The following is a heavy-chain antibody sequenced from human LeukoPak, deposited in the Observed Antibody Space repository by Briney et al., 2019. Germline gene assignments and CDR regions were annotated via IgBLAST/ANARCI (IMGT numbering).Heavy chain of an antibody. Sequence: ASVKVSCKASGYTFTSYYMHWVRQAPGQGLEWMGIINPSGGSTSYAQKFQGRVTMTRDTSTSTVYMELSSLRSEDTAVYYCARGYCSSTSCPSDWFDPWGQGTLVTVSS. J-gene: IGHJ5*02. CDR3: ARGYCSSTSCPSDWFDP. CDR2: INPSGGST. CDR1: GYTFTSYY. D-gene: IGHD2-2*01. V-gene: IGHV1-46*01.